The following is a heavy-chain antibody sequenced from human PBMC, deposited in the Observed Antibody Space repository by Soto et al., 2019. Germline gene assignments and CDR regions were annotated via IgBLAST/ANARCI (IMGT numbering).Heavy chain of an antibody. CDR3: AKYSYSGYHSYDY. J-gene: IGHJ4*02. Sequence: PSETLSLPCAFSVYSISSGCFWGWIRQPPGKGLEWIANMYHDGNTHYNPSLKSRVTMSVDTSKNQFSLKLNSVTAADTAVYYSAKYSYSGYHSYDYWGQGILVIVSS. V-gene: IGHV4-38-2*01. CDR1: VYSISSGCF. D-gene: IGHD5-12*01. CDR2: MYHDGNT.